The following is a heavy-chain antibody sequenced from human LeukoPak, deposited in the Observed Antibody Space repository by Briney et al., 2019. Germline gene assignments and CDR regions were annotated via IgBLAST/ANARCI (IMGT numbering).Heavy chain of an antibody. Sequence: SETLSLTCTVSGGSISSSSYYWGWIRQPPGKGLEWIGSIYYSGSTYYNPSLKSRVTISVDTSKNQFSLKLSSVTAADTAVYYCARPPEGVIVNDYWGQGTLVTVSS. D-gene: IGHD3-16*02. V-gene: IGHV4-39*07. CDR3: ARPPEGVIVNDY. J-gene: IGHJ4*02. CDR1: GGSISSSSYY. CDR2: IYYSGST.